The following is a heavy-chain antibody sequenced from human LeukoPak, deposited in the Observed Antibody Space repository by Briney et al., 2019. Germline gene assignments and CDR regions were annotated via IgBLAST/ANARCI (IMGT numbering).Heavy chain of an antibody. D-gene: IGHD6-13*01. CDR3: ARGSLSSRDFDY. CDR2: ISAGNGET. Sequence: VASVKVSCKASGYTFTSYAMHWVRQAPGQRLEWMGWISAGNGETKYLQKFQGRVTITRDTSASTAYMELSSLRSEDTAMYYCARGSLSSRDFDYWGQGTLVTVSS. J-gene: IGHJ4*02. CDR1: GYTFTSYA. V-gene: IGHV1-3*01.